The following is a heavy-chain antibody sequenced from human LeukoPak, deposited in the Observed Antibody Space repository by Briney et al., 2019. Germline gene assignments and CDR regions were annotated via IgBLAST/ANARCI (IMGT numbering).Heavy chain of an antibody. CDR1: GGSISSYY. CDR3: ARHSSSSGAKIDY. Sequence: PSETLSLTCTVSGGSISSYYWSWIRQPPGKGLEWIGYIYYSGSTNYNPSLKSRVTISVDTSKNQFSLKLSSVTAADTAVYYCARHSSSSGAKIDYWGQGTLVTVSA. J-gene: IGHJ4*02. CDR2: IYYSGST. D-gene: IGHD6-6*01. V-gene: IGHV4-59*08.